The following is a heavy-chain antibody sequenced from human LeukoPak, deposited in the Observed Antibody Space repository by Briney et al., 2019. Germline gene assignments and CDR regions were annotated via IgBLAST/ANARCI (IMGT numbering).Heavy chain of an antibody. D-gene: IGHD5-18*01. V-gene: IGHV4-39*02. Sequence: SETLSLTCTVSGGSISSSSYYWGWIRQPPGKGLEWIGSIYYSGSTYYNPPLKSRVTISVDTSKNQFSLKLSPVTAADTAVYYCARDRKRGYSYGYSWFDPWGQGTLVTVSS. CDR1: GGSISSSSYY. CDR2: IYYSGST. CDR3: ARDRKRGYSYGYSWFDP. J-gene: IGHJ5*02.